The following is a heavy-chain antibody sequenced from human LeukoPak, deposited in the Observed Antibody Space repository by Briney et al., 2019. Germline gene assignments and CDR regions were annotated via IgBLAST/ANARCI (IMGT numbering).Heavy chain of an antibody. CDR3: AKDRIWSGYSKYYFDC. D-gene: IGHD3-3*01. J-gene: IGHJ4*02. Sequence: GGSLRLSCTASGFSSSGHWMHWARQLPGKGLVWVSRISPTGSTTSYADSVKGRFTVSRDNAKNTLYLQMNSLRAEDAAIYYCAKDRIWSGYSKYYFDCWGQGTLVTVSS. CDR2: ISPTGSTT. CDR1: GFSSSGHW. V-gene: IGHV3-74*01.